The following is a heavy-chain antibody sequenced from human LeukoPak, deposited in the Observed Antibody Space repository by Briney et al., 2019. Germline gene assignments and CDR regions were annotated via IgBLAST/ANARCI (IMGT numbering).Heavy chain of an antibody. CDR2: ISSTDRIK. D-gene: IGHD1-14*01. V-gene: IGHV3-21*01. J-gene: IGHJ4*02. CDR1: GFTFSSYT. Sequence: GGSLRLSCAASGFTFSSYTITWVRQAPGKGLEWVSTISSTDRIKFYADSVKGRFTISRDNAKNSLFLQMKSLRAEDTTIWYYARVADKGRGPDATGVPAYLDYWGQGTLVTVSS. CDR3: ARVADKGRGPDATGVPAYLDY.